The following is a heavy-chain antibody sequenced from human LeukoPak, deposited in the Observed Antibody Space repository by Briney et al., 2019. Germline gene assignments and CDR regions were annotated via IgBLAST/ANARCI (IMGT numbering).Heavy chain of an antibody. CDR1: GFTFSSYW. D-gene: IGHD6-13*01. V-gene: IGHV3-7*01. CDR2: IKQDGSEK. CDR3: AREPRTGQQLDYFDY. J-gene: IGHJ4*02. Sequence: GGSLRLSCAASGFTFSSYWMSWVRQAPGKGLEWVANIKQDGSEKYYVGSVKGRFTISRDNAKNSLYLQMNSLRAEDTAVYYCAREPRTGQQLDYFDYWGQGTLVTVSS.